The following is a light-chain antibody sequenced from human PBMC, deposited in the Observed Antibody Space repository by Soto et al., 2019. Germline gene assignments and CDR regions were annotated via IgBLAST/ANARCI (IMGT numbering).Light chain of an antibody. J-gene: IGKJ1*01. V-gene: IGKV3-15*01. Sequence: EIVMTQSPVTLSLSPLERFFLSFSASQSLGTSLAWYHHKPGQAPRLLLYGASTRATGIPARFSGSGSGTEFTLTISSLQSEDFAVYYCHHYNNWWAFGQGTKVDIK. CDR2: GAS. CDR1: QSLGTS. CDR3: HHYNNWWA.